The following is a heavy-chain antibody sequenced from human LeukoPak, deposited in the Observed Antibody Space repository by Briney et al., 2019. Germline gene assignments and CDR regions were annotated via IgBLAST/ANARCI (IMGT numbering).Heavy chain of an antibody. J-gene: IGHJ2*01. V-gene: IGHV3-23*01. D-gene: IGHD6-19*01. CDR2: FSGSGANT. CDR1: GFTFSSYA. CDR3: AKATKYISGWYDWYFDL. Sequence: GSLRLSCAASGFTFSSYAMSWVRQAPGKGLEWVSGFSGSGANTYYADSVKGRFTISRDNSNNTLLLQMNSLRVEDTAVYYCAKATKYISGWYDWYFDLWGRGTLVTVSS.